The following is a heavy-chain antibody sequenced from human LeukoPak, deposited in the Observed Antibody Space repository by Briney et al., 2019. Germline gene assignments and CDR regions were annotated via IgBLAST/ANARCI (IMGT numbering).Heavy chain of an antibody. CDR3: ARDYDIDPTVTWYV. CDR2: ILYEGSKK. J-gene: IGHJ6*04. V-gene: IGHV3-30*04. CDR1: GFTFSIYN. D-gene: IGHD4-11*01. Sequence: GGSLRLSCAASGFTFSIYNMHWVRQAPGKGLEWVAVILYEGSKKYYADSVQGRFIISRDNSKNMLYLQMNSLRTEDTALYYCARDYDIDPTVTWYVWGKGTTVTVSS.